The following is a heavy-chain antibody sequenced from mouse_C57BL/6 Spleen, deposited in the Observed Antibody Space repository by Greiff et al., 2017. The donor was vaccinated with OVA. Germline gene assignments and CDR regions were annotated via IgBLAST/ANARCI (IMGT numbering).Heavy chain of an antibody. V-gene: IGHV3-6*01. CDR1: GYSITSGYY. D-gene: IGHD1-1*01. J-gene: IGHJ1*03. CDR3: ARALYDGSNYWYFDV. Sequence: ESGPGLVKPSQSLSLTCSVTGYSITSGYYWNWIRQFPGNKLEWMGYISYDGSNNYNPSLKNRISITRDTSKNQFFLKLNSVTTEDTATYYCARALYDGSNYWYFDVWGTGTTVTVSS. CDR2: ISYDGSN.